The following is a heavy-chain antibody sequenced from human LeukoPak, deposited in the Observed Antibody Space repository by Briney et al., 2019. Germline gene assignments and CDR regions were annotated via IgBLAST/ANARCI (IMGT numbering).Heavy chain of an antibody. D-gene: IGHD3-3*01. V-gene: IGHV4-30-4*01. CDR2: IYYSGST. CDR1: GGSISSGDYY. Sequence: KPSQTLSLTCTVSGGSISSGDYYWSWIRQPPGKGLEWIGYIYYSGSTYYNPSLKSRVTISVDTSKNQFSLRLNSVTAADTAVYYCASETSGSEIVYWGQGILVTVSS. CDR3: ASETSGSEIVY. J-gene: IGHJ4*02.